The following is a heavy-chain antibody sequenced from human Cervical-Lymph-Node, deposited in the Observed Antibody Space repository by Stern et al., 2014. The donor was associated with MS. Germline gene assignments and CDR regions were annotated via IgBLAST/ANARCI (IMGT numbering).Heavy chain of an antibody. Sequence: QVQLVQSGAEVKKPGSSVKVSCKASGGTFSSYAISWVRQPPGQGLEWMGGTIPIVGTANYAQKFQGRVTVTADESTSTAYMELSSLRSEDAAVYYCARDSDPTTVTNKGDYWGQGTLVTVSS. D-gene: IGHD4-17*01. V-gene: IGHV1-69*01. CDR1: GGTFSSYA. CDR3: ARDSDPTTVTNKGDY. CDR2: TIPIVGTA. J-gene: IGHJ4*02.